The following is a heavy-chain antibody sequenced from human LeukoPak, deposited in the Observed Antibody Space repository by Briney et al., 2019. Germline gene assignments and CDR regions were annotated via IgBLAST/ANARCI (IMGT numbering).Heavy chain of an antibody. D-gene: IGHD6-19*01. CDR1: GFTFSSYA. Sequence: GGSLRLSCAASGFTFSSYAMSWVRQAPGKGLEWVSAISGSGGSTYYADSVKGRFTISRDDSKNTLYLQMNSLKTEDTAVYYCTTESSGWHPGGNVDYWGQGTLVTVSS. V-gene: IGHV3-23*01. CDR2: ISGSGGST. J-gene: IGHJ4*02. CDR3: TTESSGWHPGGNVDY.